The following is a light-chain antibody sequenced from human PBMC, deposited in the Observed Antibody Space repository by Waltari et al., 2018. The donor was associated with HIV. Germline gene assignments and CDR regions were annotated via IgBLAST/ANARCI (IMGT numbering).Light chain of an antibody. J-gene: IGLJ3*02. CDR2: DDN. V-gene: IGLV3-21*02. CDR3: QVWDSNDDWV. Sequence: HWYRQRPGQAPEVVVHDDNDRPSEIPVRISGSNSGDMATLTIDSVESGDEAVYYCQVWDSNDDWVFGGGTKLTVL.